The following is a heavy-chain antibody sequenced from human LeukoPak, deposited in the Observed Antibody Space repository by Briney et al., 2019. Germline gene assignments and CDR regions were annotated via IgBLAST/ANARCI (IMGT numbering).Heavy chain of an antibody. V-gene: IGHV4-39*07. Sequence: SETLSLTCTVSDGSISSSSYYWGWIRQPPGKGLEWIASIYSSGSTYYNPSLKSRVTISVDTFKNQFSLKLSSVTAADTAVYYCARGGDEYCSSTSCYETYFDYWGQGTLVTVSS. CDR3: ARGGDEYCSSTSCYETYFDY. D-gene: IGHD2-2*01. J-gene: IGHJ4*02. CDR1: DGSISSSSYY. CDR2: IYSSGST.